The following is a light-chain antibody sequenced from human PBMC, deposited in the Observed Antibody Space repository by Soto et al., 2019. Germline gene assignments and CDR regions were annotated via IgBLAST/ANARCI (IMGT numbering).Light chain of an antibody. CDR2: DAS. CDR3: QQRRNWPVT. CDR1: QSVSSY. J-gene: IGKJ3*01. V-gene: IGKV3-11*01. Sequence: EIVLTQSPATLSLSPGERATLSCRASQSVSSYLAWYQQKPGQAPRLLIYDASNWATGIPARFSGSGSGTDFTLTISSLEPEDFAVYYCQQRRNWPVTFGPGTKVDIK.